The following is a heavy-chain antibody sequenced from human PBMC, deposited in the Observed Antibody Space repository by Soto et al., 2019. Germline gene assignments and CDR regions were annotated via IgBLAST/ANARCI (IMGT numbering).Heavy chain of an antibody. V-gene: IGHV3-30*03. CDR3: ARDIFRGYSGSYGMDV. Sequence: GGSLRLSCAASGFTFSSYGMHWVRQAPGKGLEWVAVISYDGSNKYYADSVKGRFTISRDNSKNTLYLQMNSLRAEDTAVYYCARDIFRGYSGSYGMDVWGQGTTVTVSS. CDR1: GFTFSSYG. CDR2: ISYDGSNK. D-gene: IGHD5-12*01. J-gene: IGHJ6*02.